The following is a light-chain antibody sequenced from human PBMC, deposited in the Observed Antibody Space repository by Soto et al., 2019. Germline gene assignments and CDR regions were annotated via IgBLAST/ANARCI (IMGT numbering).Light chain of an antibody. V-gene: IGKV2-28*01. Sequence: DIVMTQSPLSLTVTPGEPASISCRSSQSLLHRNGFNYLDWYLQKPGQSPQLLIYLRSNRASGVPDRFSGSGSGTDFTLKISRVEAEDVGIYYCMQALQTPRTFGQGTKVEIK. J-gene: IGKJ1*01. CDR1: QSLLHRNGFNY. CDR3: MQALQTPRT. CDR2: LRS.